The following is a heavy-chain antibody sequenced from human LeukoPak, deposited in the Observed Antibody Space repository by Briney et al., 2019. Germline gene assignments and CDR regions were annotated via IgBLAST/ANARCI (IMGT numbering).Heavy chain of an antibody. Sequence: GGTLRLSCKASGFTFSSYAMSWVRQAPGKGLEWVSAISGSGGSTYYADSVKGRFTISRDNSKNTLYLQMNSLRAEDTAVYYCAKDRREGVVGATIYWGQGTLVTVSS. V-gene: IGHV3-23*01. D-gene: IGHD1-26*01. CDR1: GFTFSSYA. J-gene: IGHJ4*02. CDR3: AKDRREGVVGATIY. CDR2: ISGSGGST.